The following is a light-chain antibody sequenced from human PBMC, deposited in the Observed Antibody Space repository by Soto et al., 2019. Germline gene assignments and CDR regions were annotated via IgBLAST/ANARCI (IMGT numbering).Light chain of an antibody. CDR3: SSYAGSNNFV. CDR2: EVS. CDR1: SSDVGSYNY. V-gene: IGLV2-8*01. Sequence: QSVLTQPPSASGSPGQSVTISCSGTSSDVGSYNYVSWHQQHPGKAPKLMIYEVSKRPSGVPDRFSGSKSGNTASLIVSGLQAEDEADYYCSSYAGSNNFVFGTGTKVTVL. J-gene: IGLJ1*01.